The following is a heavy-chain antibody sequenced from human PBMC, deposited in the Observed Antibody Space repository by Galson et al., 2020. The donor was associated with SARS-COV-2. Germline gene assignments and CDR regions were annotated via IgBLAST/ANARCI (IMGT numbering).Heavy chain of an antibody. CDR2: ISSSGSTI. D-gene: IGHD5-18*01. CDR1: GFTFSSYE. Sequence: GESLKISCAASGFTFSSYEMNWVRQAPGQGLAWVSYISSSGSTIYYADSVKGRFTISRDNAKNSLYLQMNSLRAEDTAVYYCARDQKDLVDRAMELDYWGQGTLVTVSS. CDR3: ARDQKDLVDRAMELDY. J-gene: IGHJ4*02. V-gene: IGHV3-48*03.